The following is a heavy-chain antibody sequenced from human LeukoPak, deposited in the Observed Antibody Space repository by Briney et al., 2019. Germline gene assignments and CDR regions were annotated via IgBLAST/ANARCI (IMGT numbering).Heavy chain of an antibody. CDR3: ARHTLVRGVIHYYYYMDV. J-gene: IGHJ6*03. CDR2: INHSGST. CDR1: GGSISSYY. Sequence: SETLSLTCTVSGGSISSYYWSWIRQPPGKGLEWIGEINHSGSTNYNPSLKSRVTISVDTSKNQFSLKLSSVTAADTAVYYCARHTLVRGVIHYYYYMDVWGKGTPVTISS. V-gene: IGHV4-34*01. D-gene: IGHD3-10*01.